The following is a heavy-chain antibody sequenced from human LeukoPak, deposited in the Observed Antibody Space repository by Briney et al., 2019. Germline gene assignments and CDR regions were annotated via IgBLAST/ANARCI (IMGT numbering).Heavy chain of an antibody. CDR2: ISGSGGST. J-gene: IGHJ4*02. CDR1: GFTFTSYA. CDR3: ATLLRITTSRGPFDY. D-gene: IGHD3-3*01. Sequence: GGSLRLSCAASGFTFTSYAMSWVRQAPGKGLEWLSSISGSGGSTYYADSVKGRFTISRESSRSTLYLQVNSLRVEDTAVYYCATLLRITTSRGPFDYWGQGALVTVSS. V-gene: IGHV3-23*01.